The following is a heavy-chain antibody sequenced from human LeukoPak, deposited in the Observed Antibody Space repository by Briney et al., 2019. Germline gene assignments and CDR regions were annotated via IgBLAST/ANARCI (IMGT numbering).Heavy chain of an antibody. V-gene: IGHV4-39*07. CDR1: GGSISSSSYY. D-gene: IGHD5-18*01. J-gene: IGHJ6*03. CDR3: ARDGGYNYGYYYYYYMDV. CDR2: IYYSGST. Sequence: PSETLSLTCTVSGGSISSSSYYWGWIRQPPGKGLEWIGSIYYSGSTYYNPSLKSRVTISLDTSKNQFSLKLSSVTAADTAVYYCARDGGYNYGYYYYYYMDVWGKGTTVTVSS.